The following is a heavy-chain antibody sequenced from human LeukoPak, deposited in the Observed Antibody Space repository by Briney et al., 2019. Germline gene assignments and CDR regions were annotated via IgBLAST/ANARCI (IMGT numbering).Heavy chain of an antibody. J-gene: IGHJ4*02. CDR2: IRYDGNIK. CDR3: AKSRRVGVTFDY. D-gene: IGHD1-26*01. Sequence: PGGSLILSCSASGFTFSNYGMHWVRQAPGKGLEWVAFIRYDGNIKYYADSVKGRFTISRDNSKNTLYLLLNSLRSEDTAVYYCAKSRRVGVTFDYWGRGTLVTVSS. CDR1: GFTFSNYG. V-gene: IGHV3-30*02.